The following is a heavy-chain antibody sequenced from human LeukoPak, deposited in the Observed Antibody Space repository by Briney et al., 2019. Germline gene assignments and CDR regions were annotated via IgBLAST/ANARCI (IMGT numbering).Heavy chain of an antibody. CDR3: ATEVRYGY. CDR1: GFTFSNYC. V-gene: IGHV3-30*02. Sequence: GGSLRLSCSASGFTFSNYCMHLVPQAPGKGLEWVAFIRYDESNKYYADSVKGRFTIFRDNSKDTLYVQMNSLRAEDTAVYYCATEVRYGYWGQGTLVTVSS. CDR2: IRYDESNK. J-gene: IGHJ4*02. D-gene: IGHD4-11*01.